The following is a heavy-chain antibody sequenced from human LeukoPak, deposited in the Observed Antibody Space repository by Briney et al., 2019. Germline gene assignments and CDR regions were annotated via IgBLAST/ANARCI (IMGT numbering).Heavy chain of an antibody. V-gene: IGHV1-8*03. J-gene: IGHJ4*02. Sequence: GASVKVSCKASGYTFSNNDINWVRQATGQGLGWMGWMNPISGNTGFAQKFQGRVTISRSTSISTAYMELSSLRSDDTAVYYCVRGAKCSGGGCDSKEYVYYFDYWGQGTLVTVSS. CDR3: VRGAKCSGGGCDSKEYVYYFDY. D-gene: IGHD6-25*01. CDR1: GYTFSNND. CDR2: MNPISGNT.